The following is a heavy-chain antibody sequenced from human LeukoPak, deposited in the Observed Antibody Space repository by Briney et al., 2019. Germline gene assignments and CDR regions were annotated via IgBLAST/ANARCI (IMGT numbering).Heavy chain of an antibody. V-gene: IGHV3-7*01. CDR2: IKQDGSEK. J-gene: IGHJ4*02. D-gene: IGHD3-3*01. Sequence: QSGGSLRLSCAAAGFTFSSYWMSWVGQAPGKWLEWVATIKQDGSEKYYVDSVKGRFTISRDNAKNSLYLQMNSLRAEDTAVYYCARDRSTDFWSGYYTNYFDYWGQGTLVTVSS. CDR3: ARDRSTDFWSGYYTNYFDY. CDR1: GFTFSSYW.